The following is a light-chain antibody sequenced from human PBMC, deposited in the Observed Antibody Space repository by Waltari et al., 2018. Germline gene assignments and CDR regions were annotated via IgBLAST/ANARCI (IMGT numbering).Light chain of an antibody. Sequence: DIVLTQSPGTLSLSPGDRATLSCMASQSASSSYLAWYQQKPGQAPRLLIYAASTRATGIPDRFSGSGSGTDFTLTISRLEPEDFAVYYCQHYGWSSWTFGQGTKVVIK. CDR1: QSASSSY. CDR2: AAS. V-gene: IGKV3-20*01. CDR3: QHYGWSSWT. J-gene: IGKJ1*01.